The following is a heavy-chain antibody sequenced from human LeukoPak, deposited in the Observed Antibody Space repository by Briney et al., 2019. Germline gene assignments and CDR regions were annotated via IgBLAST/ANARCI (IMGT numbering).Heavy chain of an antibody. CDR2: ISAYNGNT. CDR3: ARDRILYYYDSSGYYSY. V-gene: IGHV1-18*01. D-gene: IGHD3-22*01. J-gene: IGHJ4*02. CDR1: GYTFTSYG. Sequence: GASVKVSCKASGYTFTSYGISWVRQAPGQGLEWMGWISAYNGNTNYAQKLQSRVTMTTDTSTSTAYMELRSLRSDDTAVYYCARDRILYYYDSSGYYSYWGQGTLVTVSS.